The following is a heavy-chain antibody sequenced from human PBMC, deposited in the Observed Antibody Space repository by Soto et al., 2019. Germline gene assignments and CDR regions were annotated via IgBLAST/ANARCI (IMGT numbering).Heavy chain of an antibody. CDR2: ISGSVDRT. V-gene: IGHV3-23*01. J-gene: IGHJ6*02. D-gene: IGHD6-6*01. Sequence: GGSLRRFCAADGFLFSMFAMIWVRQAPGKGVEWVSSISGSVDRTYYADSVQGRFTISRDNSKKTVYLEMSSLRVEDTAVYYCAKSPSRAPYGMDAWGQWTTVTVSS. CDR1: GFLFSMFA. CDR3: AKSPSRAPYGMDA.